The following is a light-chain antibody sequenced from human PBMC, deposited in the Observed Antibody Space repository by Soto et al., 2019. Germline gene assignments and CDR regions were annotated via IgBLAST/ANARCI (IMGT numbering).Light chain of an antibody. J-gene: IGKJ2*01. CDR1: QTISSSY. CDR2: GAS. V-gene: IGKV3-20*01. CDR3: QQYGGSPPYT. Sequence: VLTQSPGTLSLSPGERATISCRASQTISSSYLAWYQHKPGQAPRLLIYGASSRATGSPHRFSGSGSGTDFTLTISRLESEDCGVYYCQQYGGSPPYTFGQGTRLEIK.